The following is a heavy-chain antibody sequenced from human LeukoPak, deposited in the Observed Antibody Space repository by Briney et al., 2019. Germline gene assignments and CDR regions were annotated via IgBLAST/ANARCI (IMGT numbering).Heavy chain of an antibody. V-gene: IGHV3-30*02. CDR1: GFTFSSYG. CDR2: IRYDGSNK. J-gene: IGHJ4*02. D-gene: IGHD3-22*01. Sequence: GGSLRLSCAASGFTFSSYGMHWVRQAPGKGLEWVAFIRYDGSNKYYADSVKGRFTISRDNSKNTLYLQMNSLRAEDTAVYYCAKDRYYYDSSGYSHWGQGTLVTVSS. CDR3: AKDRYYYDSSGYSH.